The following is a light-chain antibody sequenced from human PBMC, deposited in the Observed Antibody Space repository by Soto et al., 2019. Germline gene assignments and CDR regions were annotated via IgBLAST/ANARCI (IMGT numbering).Light chain of an antibody. J-gene: IGKJ1*01. CDR1: QTISSW. Sequence: VRMNNSPSTLSVSIKDVVAIACRASQTISSWLAWYQQKPGKAPKLLIYKASTLKSGVPSRFSGSGSGTEFTLTISSLQPDDFATYYCQLYDSYSEAFGQGTKVDIK. CDR2: KAS. CDR3: QLYDSYSEA. V-gene: IGKV1-5*03.